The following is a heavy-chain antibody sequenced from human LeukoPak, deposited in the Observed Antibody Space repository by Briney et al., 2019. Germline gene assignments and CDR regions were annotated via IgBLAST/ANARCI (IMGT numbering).Heavy chain of an antibody. CDR2: INPSGGST. Sequence: ASVKVSCKASGYTFTSYYMHWVRQAPGQGLEWMGIINPSGGSTSYAQKFQGRVAMTRDTSTSTVYMELSSLRSEDTAVYYCARDQLVVTALDYWGQGTLVTVSS. CDR3: ARDQLVVTALDY. CDR1: GYTFTSYY. J-gene: IGHJ4*02. V-gene: IGHV1-46*01. D-gene: IGHD2-21*02.